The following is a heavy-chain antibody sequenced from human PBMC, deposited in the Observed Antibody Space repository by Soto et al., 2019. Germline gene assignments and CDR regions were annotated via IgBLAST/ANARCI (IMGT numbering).Heavy chain of an antibody. CDR3: ARDLLYSSGWFPSNTVSSYFDY. CDR1: GGSFSGYY. D-gene: IGHD6-19*01. Sequence: SETLSLTCAVYGGSFSGYYWSWIRQPPGKGLEWIGEINHSGSTNYNPSLKSRVTISVDTSKNQFSLKLSSVTAADTAVYYCARDLLYSSGWFPSNTVSSYFDYWGQGTLVTVSS. V-gene: IGHV4-34*01. CDR2: INHSGST. J-gene: IGHJ4*02.